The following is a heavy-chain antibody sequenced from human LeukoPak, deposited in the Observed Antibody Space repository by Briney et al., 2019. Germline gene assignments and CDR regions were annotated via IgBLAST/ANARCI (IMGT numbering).Heavy chain of an antibody. CDR2: IYYSGST. D-gene: IGHD5-24*01. CDR1: GGSISSYY. Sequence: PSETLSLTCAVSGGSISSYYWSWIRQPPGKGLEWIGYIYYSGSTNYNPSLKSRVTISVDTSKNQFSLKLSSVTAADTAVYYCARCDGYTFDYWGQGTLVTVSS. J-gene: IGHJ4*02. V-gene: IGHV4-59*01. CDR3: ARCDGYTFDY.